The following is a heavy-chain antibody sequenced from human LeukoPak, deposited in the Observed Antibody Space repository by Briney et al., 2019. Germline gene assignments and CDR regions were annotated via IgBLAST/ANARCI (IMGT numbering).Heavy chain of an antibody. CDR3: AKNRGAGSHYYYHMNV. Sequence: GGSLRLSCAASGFTFSTYAMSWVRQAAGKGLEWVSLISGSGGGTYYADYVKGRFTISRDNSKNTLYLQLNSLRVEDTAVYYCAKNRGAGSHYYYHMNVWGKGTTVTVSS. CDR2: ISGSGGGT. V-gene: IGHV3-23*01. CDR1: GFTFSTYA. J-gene: IGHJ6*03. D-gene: IGHD1-26*01.